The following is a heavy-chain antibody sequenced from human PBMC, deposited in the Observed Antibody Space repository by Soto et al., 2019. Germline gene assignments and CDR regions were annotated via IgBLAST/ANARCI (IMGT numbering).Heavy chain of an antibody. Sequence: QVQLVQSGAKVKKPGSSVKVSCKASGGTFSSYAISWVRQAPGQGLEWMGGVIPIFGTANYAQKVQGRVTITADESPRTAYMELSSLRSEDTAVSYCAREASIAARPFGYWGQGTLVTVSS. CDR2: VIPIFGTA. D-gene: IGHD6-6*01. CDR1: GGTFSSYA. CDR3: AREASIAARPFGY. J-gene: IGHJ4*02. V-gene: IGHV1-69*01.